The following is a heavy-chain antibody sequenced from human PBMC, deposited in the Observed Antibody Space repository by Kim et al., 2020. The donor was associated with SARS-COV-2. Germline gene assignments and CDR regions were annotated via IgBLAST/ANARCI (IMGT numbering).Heavy chain of an antibody. CDR2: IYYSGST. CDR3: ARAQQWELLKVYYYYYYGMDV. D-gene: IGHD1-26*01. CDR1: GGSVSSGSYY. Sequence: SETLSLTCTVSGGSVSSGSYYWSWIRQPPGKGLEWIGYIYYSGSTNYNPSLKSRVTISVDTSKNQFSLKLSSVTAADTAVYYCARAQQWELLKVYYYYYYGMDVWGQGTTVTVSS. V-gene: IGHV4-61*01. J-gene: IGHJ6*02.